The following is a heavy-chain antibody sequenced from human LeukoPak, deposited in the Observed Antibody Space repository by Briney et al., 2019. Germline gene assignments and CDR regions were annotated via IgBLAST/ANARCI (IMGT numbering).Heavy chain of an antibody. CDR1: GGSISGYY. CDR3: ARAPITMIADYFDY. D-gene: IGHD3-22*01. V-gene: IGHV4-4*07. J-gene: IGHJ4*02. CDR2: IYTSGST. Sequence: SETLSLTCTVSGGSISGYYWSWIRQPAGKGLEWIGRIYTSGSTNYNPSLKSRVTMSVDTSKNQFSLKLSSVTAADTAVYYCARAPITMIADYFDYWGQGTLVTVSS.